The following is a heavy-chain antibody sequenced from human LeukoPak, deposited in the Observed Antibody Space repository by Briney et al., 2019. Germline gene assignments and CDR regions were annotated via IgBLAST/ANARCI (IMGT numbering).Heavy chain of an antibody. CDR3: AKGLGALDL. D-gene: IGHD4/OR15-4a*01. Sequence: GGSLRLSCAASGFTLNTYAMAWVRQGPGKGLEWVSAISGNGANKFYADSVKGRFTISRDKSKNTLYLQMNILRVEDTALYYCAKGLGALDLWGQGTLVTVSS. J-gene: IGHJ5*02. V-gene: IGHV3-23*01. CDR2: ISGNGANK. CDR1: GFTLNTYA.